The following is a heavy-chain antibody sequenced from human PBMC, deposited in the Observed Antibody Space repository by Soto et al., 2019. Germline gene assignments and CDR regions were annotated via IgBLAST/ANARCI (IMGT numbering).Heavy chain of an antibody. CDR2: IYYSGST. Sequence: SETLSLTCTVSGGSIISGGYYWSLIRQHPGKGLEWIGYIYYSGSTYYNPSLKSRVTISVDTSKNQFSLKLSSVTAADTAVYYCARSDGRYWGQGTLVTVSS. CDR3: ARSDGRY. V-gene: IGHV4-31*03. CDR1: GGSIISGGYY. J-gene: IGHJ4*02.